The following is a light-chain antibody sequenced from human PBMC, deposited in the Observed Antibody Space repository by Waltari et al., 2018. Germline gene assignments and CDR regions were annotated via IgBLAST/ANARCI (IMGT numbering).Light chain of an antibody. V-gene: IGKV4-1*01. Sequence: DIVMTQSPDSLAVSLGERATINCKSSQSVLYSSNNKNYLTWYQQKPRQPPKLLIYWASTRESGVPDRFSGGGSGTDFNLTISSLQAEDVAVYYCQQYYKTPITFGQGTRLEIK. J-gene: IGKJ5*01. CDR3: QQYYKTPIT. CDR1: QSVLYSSNNKNY. CDR2: WAS.